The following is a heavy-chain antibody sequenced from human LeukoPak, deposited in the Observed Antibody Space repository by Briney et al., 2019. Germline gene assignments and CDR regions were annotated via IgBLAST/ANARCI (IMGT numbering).Heavy chain of an antibody. V-gene: IGHV1-46*01. CDR2: INSSGGST. CDR3: ARESQQLVLYY. D-gene: IGHD6-13*01. Sequence: ASVKVSCKASGYTLTSYYMHWVRQAPGQGLEWMGIINSSGGSTSYAQKFQGRVTMTRDTSTSTVYMELSSLRSVDTAVCDCARESQQLVLYYWGQGTLVTVSS. J-gene: IGHJ4*02. CDR1: GYTLTSYY.